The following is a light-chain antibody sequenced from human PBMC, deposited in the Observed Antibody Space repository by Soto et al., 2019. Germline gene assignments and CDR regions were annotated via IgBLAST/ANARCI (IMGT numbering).Light chain of an antibody. V-gene: IGKV1-39*01. CDR2: AAS. CDR1: QSISSY. Sequence: IQMTQSPSSLSASVGDTVTITCRASQSISSYLNWSQQKPGIAPELLIYAASSLQSGVPSRFSGSGSETDFTLTVSSLQPEDCATYSCQQSYSTTWTFTQGIKVDI. CDR3: QQSYSTTWT. J-gene: IGKJ1*01.